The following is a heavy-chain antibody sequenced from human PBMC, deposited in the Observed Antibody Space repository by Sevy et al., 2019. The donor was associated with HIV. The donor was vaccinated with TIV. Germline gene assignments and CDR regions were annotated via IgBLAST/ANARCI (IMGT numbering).Heavy chain of an antibody. J-gene: IGHJ4*02. V-gene: IGHV4-59*01. Sequence: SETLSLTCTVSGGSISSYYWSWIRQPPGKGLEWIGYIYYSGSTNYNPSLKSRVTISVDTSKNQFSLKLSSVTAVDTAVYYCARVNLYSGSYQTFDYWGQGTLVTVSS. CDR1: GGSISSYY. CDR3: ARVNLYSGSYQTFDY. D-gene: IGHD1-26*01. CDR2: IYYSGST.